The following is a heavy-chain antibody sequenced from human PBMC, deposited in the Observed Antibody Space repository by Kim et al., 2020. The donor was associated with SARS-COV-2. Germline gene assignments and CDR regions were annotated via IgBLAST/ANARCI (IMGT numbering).Heavy chain of an antibody. D-gene: IGHD3-3*01. Sequence: ASVKVSCKASGYTFTSYGISWVRQAPGQGLEWMGWISAYNGNTNYAQKLQGRVTMTTDTSTSTAYMELRSLRSDDTAVYYCARGETYYDFWSGYYNSGFDYWGQGTLVTVSS. V-gene: IGHV1-18*01. CDR2: ISAYNGNT. CDR1: GYTFTSYG. J-gene: IGHJ4*02. CDR3: ARGETYYDFWSGYYNSGFDY.